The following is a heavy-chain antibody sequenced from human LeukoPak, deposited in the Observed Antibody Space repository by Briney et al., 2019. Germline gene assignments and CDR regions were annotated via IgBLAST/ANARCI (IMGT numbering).Heavy chain of an antibody. D-gene: IGHD4-23*01. J-gene: IGHJ4*02. CDR3: ARDLGLYDYGGNIDY. Sequence: GRSLRLSCAASGFTFSSYGMHWVRQAPGKGLEWVSYISGSSRTMYYADSVKGRFTISRDNVKKSLYLQMNSLRAEDTAVYYCARDLGLYDYGGNIDYWGQGTLVTVSS. CDR1: GFTFSSYG. CDR2: ISGSSRTM. V-gene: IGHV3-48*04.